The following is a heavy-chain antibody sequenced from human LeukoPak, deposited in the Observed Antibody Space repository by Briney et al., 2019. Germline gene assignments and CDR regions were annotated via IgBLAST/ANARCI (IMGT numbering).Heavy chain of an antibody. V-gene: IGHV4-59*12. Sequence: TSETLSLTCTVSGGSISSYYWGWIRQPPGKGLEWIGYIYYSGTTNYNPSLKSRVTISVDTSKNQFSLKLSSVTAADTAVYYCAREPFHYDSSGYYYDYWGQGTLVTVSS. CDR2: IYYSGTT. J-gene: IGHJ4*02. CDR1: GGSISSYY. D-gene: IGHD3-22*01. CDR3: AREPFHYDSSGYYYDY.